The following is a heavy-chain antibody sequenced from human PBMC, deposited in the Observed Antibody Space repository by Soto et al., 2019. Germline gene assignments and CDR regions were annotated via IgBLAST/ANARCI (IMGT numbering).Heavy chain of an antibody. V-gene: IGHV1-3*01. CDR2: INPNFGTP. J-gene: IGHJ6*02. Sequence: APVKVSCKASGYTFYNYAIHWVRHAPGPRLEWMGWINPNFGTPNYSQKFQGRVTITRDTSATTAYMELSSLRSEDTAVYYCASTVRGAAAAEVYYGMDVWGQGTTVTVSS. CDR3: ASTVRGAAAAEVYYGMDV. D-gene: IGHD6-13*01. CDR1: GYTFYNYA.